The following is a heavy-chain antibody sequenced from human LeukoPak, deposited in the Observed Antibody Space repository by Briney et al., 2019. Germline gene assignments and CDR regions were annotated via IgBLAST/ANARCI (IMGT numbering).Heavy chain of an antibody. CDR1: TFTFSSYT. CDR3: VRDFLGESGAGGY. Sequence: GGSLRLSCATSTFTFSSYTMNWVRQAPGKGLEWVSSISPSGNSKYHADSVKGRFTISRDNAENSLYMQMNSLRAEDTGVYYCVRDFLGESGAGGYWGQGTQVTVSS. D-gene: IGHD3-10*01. V-gene: IGHV3-21*01. CDR2: ISPSGNSK. J-gene: IGHJ4*02.